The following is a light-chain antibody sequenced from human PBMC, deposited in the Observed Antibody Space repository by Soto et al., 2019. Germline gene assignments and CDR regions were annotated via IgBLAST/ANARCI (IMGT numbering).Light chain of an antibody. CDR2: GAS. V-gene: IGKV3-15*01. CDR3: QQYNNWPQT. Sequence: EIVMTQSRATLSVYPGERATLSCRASQSVSSNLAWYQQKPGQAPRLLISGASTRPTGIPARFSGSGSGTEFTLTISSLQSEDFAVYYCQQYNNWPQTFGQGTKVDIK. J-gene: IGKJ1*01. CDR1: QSVSSN.